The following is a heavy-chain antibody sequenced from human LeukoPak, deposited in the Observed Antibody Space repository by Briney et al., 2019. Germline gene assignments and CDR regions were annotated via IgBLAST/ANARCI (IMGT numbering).Heavy chain of an antibody. CDR3: ARVKYRSSWYEGDWFDP. V-gene: IGHV3-30*04. CDR2: ISYDGSNK. J-gene: IGHJ5*02. Sequence: GGSLRLSCAASGFTFSSYAMHWVRQAPGKGLEWVAAISYDGSNKYYADSVKGRFTISRDNAKNSLYLQMNSLRAEDTAVYYCARVKYRSSWYEGDWFDPWGQGALVTVSS. CDR1: GFTFSSYA. D-gene: IGHD6-13*01.